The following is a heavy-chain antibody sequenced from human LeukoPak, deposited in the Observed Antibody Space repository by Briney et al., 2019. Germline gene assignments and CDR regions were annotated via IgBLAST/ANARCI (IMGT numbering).Heavy chain of an antibody. CDR2: ISSSSSTT. Sequence: GGSLRLSCAASGFTFSSYSMIWVRQAPGKGLDWVSYISSSSSTTYYADSVKGRFTISRDNAKNSLYLHMNSLRDEDTAVYYCAKDEWQWLAIDHWGQGTLVTVSS. D-gene: IGHD6-19*01. CDR1: GFTFSSYS. J-gene: IGHJ4*02. V-gene: IGHV3-48*02. CDR3: AKDEWQWLAIDH.